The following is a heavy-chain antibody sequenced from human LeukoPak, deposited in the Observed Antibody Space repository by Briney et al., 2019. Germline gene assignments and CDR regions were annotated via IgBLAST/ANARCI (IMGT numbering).Heavy chain of an antibody. V-gene: IGHV1-24*01. CDR2: FDPEDGET. CDR3: ATDLQVVTLQRYYYYGMDV. J-gene: IGHJ6*02. Sequence: ASVKVSCKVSGYTLTELSMHWVRQAPGKGLEWMGGFDPEDGETIYAQKFQGRVTMTEDTSTDTAYMELSSLRSEDTAVYYCATDLQVVTLQRYYYYGMDVWGQGTTVTVSS. CDR1: GYTLTELS. D-gene: IGHD4-23*01.